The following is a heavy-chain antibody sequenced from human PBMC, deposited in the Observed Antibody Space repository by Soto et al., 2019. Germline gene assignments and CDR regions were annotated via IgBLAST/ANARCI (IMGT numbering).Heavy chain of an antibody. CDR3: ARTPDI. CDR2: IYSSGST. Sequence: SETLSLTCSVSGDSVSSYNYYWSWIRQSPGKGLEWIGYIYSSGSTNYNPSLKSRVTISVDTSKNQFSLKLSSVTAADTAVHYCARTPDIWGQGTMVTVSS. CDR1: GDSVSSYNYY. V-gene: IGHV4-61*01. J-gene: IGHJ3*02.